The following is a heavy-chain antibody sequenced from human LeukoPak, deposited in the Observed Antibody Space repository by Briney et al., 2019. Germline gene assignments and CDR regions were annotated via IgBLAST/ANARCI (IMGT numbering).Heavy chain of an antibody. D-gene: IGHD2-15*01. J-gene: IGHJ4*02. Sequence: ASVKVSCKASGYTFTSYGISWVRQAPGQGLEWMGWISGYNGKTNYAQKPQGRVTMTTDTSTSTAYMELRSLRSDDTAVYYCARQHCSGGSCYSGDYWGQGTLVTVPS. CDR3: ARQHCSGGSCYSGDY. V-gene: IGHV1-18*01. CDR2: ISGYNGKT. CDR1: GYTFTSYG.